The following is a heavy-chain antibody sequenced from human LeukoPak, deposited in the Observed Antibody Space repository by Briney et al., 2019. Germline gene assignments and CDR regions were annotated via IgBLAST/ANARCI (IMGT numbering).Heavy chain of an antibody. CDR2: IYHSGST. CDR3: ARDDYGMDV. J-gene: IGHJ6*02. CDR1: GGSISSGGYS. V-gene: IGHV4-30-2*01. Sequence: SQTLSLTCAVSGGSISSGGYSWSWIRQPPGKGLEWIGYIYHSGSTYYNPSLKSRVTISVDRSKNQFPLKLSSVTAADTAVYYCARDDYGMDVWGQGTTVTVSS.